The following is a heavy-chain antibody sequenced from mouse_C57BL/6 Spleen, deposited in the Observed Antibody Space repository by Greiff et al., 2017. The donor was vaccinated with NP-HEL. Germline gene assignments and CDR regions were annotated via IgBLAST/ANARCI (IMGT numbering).Heavy chain of an antibody. Sequence: EVQVVESGGGLVKPGGSLKLSCAASGFTFSSYTMSWVRQTPEKRLEWVATISGGGGNTYYPDSVKGRFTISRDNAKNTLYLQMSSLRSEDTALYYCARRDYYGSSYGYFDVWGTGTTVTVSS. CDR1: GFTFSSYT. J-gene: IGHJ1*03. CDR3: ARRDYYGSSYGYFDV. D-gene: IGHD1-1*01. CDR2: ISGGGGNT. V-gene: IGHV5-9*01.